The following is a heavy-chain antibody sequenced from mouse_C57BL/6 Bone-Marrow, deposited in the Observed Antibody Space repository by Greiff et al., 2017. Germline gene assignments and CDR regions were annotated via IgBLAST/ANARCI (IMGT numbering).Heavy chain of an antibody. CDR3: TARGRNDAMDY. CDR2: IDPENGDT. CDR1: GFNIKDDY. V-gene: IGHV14-4*01. J-gene: IGHJ4*01. D-gene: IGHD1-1*01. Sequence: VQLQQSGAELVRPGASVKLSCTASGFNIKDDYMHWVKQRPEQGLEWIGWIDPENGDTDYDSKFKGKATITADTSSNTAYLQLSSLTSEDTAVYYCTARGRNDAMDYWGQGTAVTVSS.